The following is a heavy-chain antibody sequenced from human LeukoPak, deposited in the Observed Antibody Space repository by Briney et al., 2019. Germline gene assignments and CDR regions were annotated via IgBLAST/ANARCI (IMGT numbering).Heavy chain of an antibody. D-gene: IGHD4-17*01. J-gene: IGHJ4*02. V-gene: IGHV3-30*18. CDR3: AKEVDGDHGGFDY. CDR2: ISYDGNDK. Sequence: HSGGSLRLSCAASGFTFSSYGMHWVRQAPGKGLEWVAVISYDGNDKYYADSVKGRFTISRDNSKNTLYLRMNSLRAEDTAVYYCAKEVDGDHGGFDYWGQGTLVTVSS. CDR1: GFTFSSYG.